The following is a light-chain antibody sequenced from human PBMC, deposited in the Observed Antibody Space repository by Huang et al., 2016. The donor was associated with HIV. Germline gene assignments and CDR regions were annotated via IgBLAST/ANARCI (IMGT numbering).Light chain of an antibody. Sequence: DIQMTQSPSSLSASVGDRVTITCRASQSISSYLNWYQQQPGKAPNLLIYAASSLQSGVPSRFSGSGSGTDFTLTIRSLQPEDFATYYCQQSYSNTFTFGAGTKVDVK. CDR2: AAS. CDR3: QQSYSNTFT. V-gene: IGKV1-39*01. CDR1: QSISSY. J-gene: IGKJ3*01.